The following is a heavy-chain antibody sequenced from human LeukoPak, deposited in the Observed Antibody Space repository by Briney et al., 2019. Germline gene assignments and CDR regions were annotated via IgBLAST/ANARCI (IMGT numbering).Heavy chain of an antibody. CDR3: ARVGSYHCSGGSCYPYWFDP. J-gene: IGHJ5*02. CDR1: GGSISSYY. V-gene: IGHV4-59*01. Sequence: PSETLSLTCTFSGGSISSYYWSWIRQPPGKGLEWIGYIYYSGSTNYNPSLKSRVTISVDTSKNQFSLKLSSVTAADTAVYYGARVGSYHCSGGSCYPYWFDPWGQGTLVTVSS. CDR2: IYYSGST. D-gene: IGHD2-15*01.